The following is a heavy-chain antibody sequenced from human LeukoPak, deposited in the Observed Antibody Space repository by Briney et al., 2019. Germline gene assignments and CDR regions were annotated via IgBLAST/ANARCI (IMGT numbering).Heavy chain of an antibody. CDR1: GLTFSRLA. CDR3: AKGHSAHGTGFDY. V-gene: IGHV3-23*01. D-gene: IGHD1-1*01. Sequence: GGSLRLSCAASGLTFSRLAMSWVRQAPGKGLEWVSAISNSGDTTYYADSVKGRFTISRDNLKNTLYVQMNSLRVEDTAVYYCAKGHSAHGTGFDYWGQGTLVIVSS. J-gene: IGHJ4*02. CDR2: ISNSGDTT.